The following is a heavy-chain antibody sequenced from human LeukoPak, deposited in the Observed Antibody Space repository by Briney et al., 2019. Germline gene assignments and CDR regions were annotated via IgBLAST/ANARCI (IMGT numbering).Heavy chain of an antibody. V-gene: IGHV1-18*01. Sequence: ASVKVSCKASGYTFTSYGISWVRQAPGQGLEWMGWISAYNGNTNYAQKLQGRVTMTTDTSTSTAYMELRSLRSDDTAVYYCARQITRWYYDVWSGYPYGMDVWGQGTTVTVSS. J-gene: IGHJ6*02. CDR3: ARQITRWYYDVWSGYPYGMDV. D-gene: IGHD3-3*01. CDR2: ISAYNGNT. CDR1: GYTFTSYG.